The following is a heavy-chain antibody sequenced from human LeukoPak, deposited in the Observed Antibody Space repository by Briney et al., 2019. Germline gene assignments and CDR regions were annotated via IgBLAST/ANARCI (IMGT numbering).Heavy chain of an antibody. Sequence: GGSLRLSCAASGLNVSTNNMNWVRQAPGKGLEWVSVIYRGGSTLNANSVKGRFTISRDSSRNTLFLQMNSLRAEDTAVYYCARGHSSADYWGQGTLVTVSS. CDR1: GLNVSTNN. V-gene: IGHV3-53*01. D-gene: IGHD5-18*01. CDR2: IYRGGST. CDR3: ARGHSSADY. J-gene: IGHJ4*02.